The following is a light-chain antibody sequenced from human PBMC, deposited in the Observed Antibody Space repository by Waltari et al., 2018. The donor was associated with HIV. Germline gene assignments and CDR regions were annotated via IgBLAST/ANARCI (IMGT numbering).Light chain of an antibody. J-gene: IGLJ1*01. Sequence: QSVLAQPPSASGTPGPRVTLSCSGSTSNIGGNPVSWYQQLPGTAPKLLIYSNNQRPSGVPDRFSGSTSGTSASLVISGLQSEDEADYYCAAWDDSLKGGAFGPGTKVTVL. V-gene: IGLV1-44*01. CDR1: TSNIGGNP. CDR2: SNN. CDR3: AAWDDSLKGGA.